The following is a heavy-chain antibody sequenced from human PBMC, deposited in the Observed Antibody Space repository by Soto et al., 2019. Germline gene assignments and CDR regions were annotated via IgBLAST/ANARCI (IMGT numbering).Heavy chain of an antibody. J-gene: IGHJ4*02. CDR3: ARLRYSYGLSDY. V-gene: IGHV1-18*01. Sequence: ASVKVSCKASGYTFTSYGISWVRQAPGQGLEWMGWISAYNGNTNYAQKLQGRVTMTTDTSISTAYMELRSLRSEDTAVYYCARLRYSYGLSDYWGQGTLVTVSS. CDR2: ISAYNGNT. D-gene: IGHD5-18*01. CDR1: GYTFTSYG.